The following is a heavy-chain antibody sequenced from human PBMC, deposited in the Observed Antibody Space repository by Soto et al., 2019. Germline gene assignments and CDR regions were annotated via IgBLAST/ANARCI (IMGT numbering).Heavy chain of an antibody. D-gene: IGHD3-22*01. Sequence: QVQLVESGGGVVQPGRSLRLSCAASGFTFSSYGMHWVRQAPGKGLEWVAVIWYDGSNKYYADSVKGRFTISRDNSKNTLYLQMNSLRAEDTAVYYCARDFPDYYDSSGYPDYYYYYGMDVWGQGTTVTVSS. CDR1: GFTFSSYG. CDR3: ARDFPDYYDSSGYPDYYYYYGMDV. J-gene: IGHJ6*02. V-gene: IGHV3-33*01. CDR2: IWYDGSNK.